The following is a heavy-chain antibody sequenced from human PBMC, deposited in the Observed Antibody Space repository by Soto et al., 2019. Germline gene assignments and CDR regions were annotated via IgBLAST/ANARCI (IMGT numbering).Heavy chain of an antibody. Sequence: EVQLVESGGGLVQSGGSLRLSCAASGFTFGTYSINWVRQAPGKGLEWVSYISRSGTTSNYADSVRGRFTVSRDNAKNSVYLQMNSLRDGDTAVYYCARDLRLVESATGAFDIWGQGTMVTVSS. CDR3: ARDLRLVESATGAFDI. CDR1: GFTFGTYS. D-gene: IGHD2-15*01. J-gene: IGHJ3*02. CDR2: ISRSGTTS. V-gene: IGHV3-48*02.